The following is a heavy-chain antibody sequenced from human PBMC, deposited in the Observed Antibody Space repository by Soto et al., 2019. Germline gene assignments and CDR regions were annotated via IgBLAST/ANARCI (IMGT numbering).Heavy chain of an antibody. Sequence: ASVKVSCKASGYTFTSYDINWVRQATGQGLEWMGWMNPNSGNTAYAQKFQGRVTMTRNTSISTAYMELSSLRSEDTAVYYCARERSGWGAFDIWGQGTMVTVAS. CDR1: GYTFTSYD. CDR2: MNPNSGNT. D-gene: IGHD6-19*01. CDR3: ARERSGWGAFDI. V-gene: IGHV1-8*01. J-gene: IGHJ3*02.